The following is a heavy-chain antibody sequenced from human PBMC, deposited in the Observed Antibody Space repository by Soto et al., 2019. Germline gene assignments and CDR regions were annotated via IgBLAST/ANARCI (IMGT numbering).Heavy chain of an antibody. CDR2: IYYSGST. D-gene: IGHD2-2*01. V-gene: IGHV4-59*01. J-gene: IGHJ6*02. CDR3: ARSDLGYCISTSCYYYYGMDV. Sequence: QVQLQESGPGLVKPSETLSLTCTVSGGSISSYYWSWIRQPPGKGLEWIGYIYYSGSTNYNPSLKSRVTISVDTSKNQFSLKLSSVTAADTAVYYCARSDLGYCISTSCYYYYGMDVWGQGTTVTVSS. CDR1: GGSISSYY.